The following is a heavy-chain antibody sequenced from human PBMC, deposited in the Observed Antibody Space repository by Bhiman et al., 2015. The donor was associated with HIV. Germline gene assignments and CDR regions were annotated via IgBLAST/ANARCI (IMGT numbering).Heavy chain of an antibody. D-gene: IGHD2-2*01. CDR3: ARVGCSSTSCYAHYYYGMDV. Sequence: EVQLVESGGGLIQPGGSLRLSCAASGFSVSSNYMSWVRQAPGKGLEWVSVIYSGGSTYYADSVKGRFTISRDNSKNTLYLQMDSLRAEDTAVYYCARVGCSSTSCYAHYYYGMDVWGQGTTVTVSS. J-gene: IGHJ6*02. V-gene: IGHV3-53*01. CDR2: IYSGGST. CDR1: GFSVSSNY.